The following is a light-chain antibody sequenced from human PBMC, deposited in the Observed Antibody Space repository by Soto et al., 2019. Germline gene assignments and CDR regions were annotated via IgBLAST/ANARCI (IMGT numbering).Light chain of an antibody. Sequence: EIVLTQSPGPLSLSPGERATLSCRASQSVSSNYLAWYQQKPGQAPSLLIYVASSRATGIPDRFSGRGSGTDFTLTIIRLEPEDFAVYYCQQYGSSPRTFGQGTEVVVK. CDR1: QSVSSNY. CDR3: QQYGSSPRT. J-gene: IGKJ1*01. V-gene: IGKV3-20*01. CDR2: VAS.